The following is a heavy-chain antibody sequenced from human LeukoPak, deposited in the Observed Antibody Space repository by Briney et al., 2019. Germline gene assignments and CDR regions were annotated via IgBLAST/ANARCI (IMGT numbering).Heavy chain of an antibody. V-gene: IGHV3-74*01. Sequence: GGSLRLSCAASGFTFSNYWMHWVRQAPGKGLVWVSRINTDGSATNYADSVKGRFTISRDNSKSTLYLQMNSLRAEDTALYYCARAYYYDSGSYYGHFDYWGQGTLVTVSS. J-gene: IGHJ4*02. CDR3: ARAYYYDSGSYYGHFDY. CDR2: INTDGSAT. CDR1: GFTFSNYW. D-gene: IGHD3-10*01.